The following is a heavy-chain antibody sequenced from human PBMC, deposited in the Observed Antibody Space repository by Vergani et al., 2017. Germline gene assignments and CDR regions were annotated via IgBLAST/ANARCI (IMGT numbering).Heavy chain of an antibody. CDR3: ARETLYSGADYYYMDV. D-gene: IGHD1-26*01. J-gene: IGHJ6*03. CDR2: ISSRGSSI. CDR1: GFIFSDYY. V-gene: IGHV3-11*01. Sequence: QVQVAESGGGLVKPGGSLRLSCAASGFIFSDYYMSWIRQAPGKGLEWVSYISSRGSSIYYADSVKGRFTISRDNAKNSLYLQMNSLRAEDTAVYYCARETLYSGADYYYMDVWGKGTTVTVSS.